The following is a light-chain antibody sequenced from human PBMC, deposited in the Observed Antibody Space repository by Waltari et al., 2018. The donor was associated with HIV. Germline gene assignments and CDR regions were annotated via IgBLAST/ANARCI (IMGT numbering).Light chain of an antibody. CDR3: QSYDSSLSGSTVI. CDR2: INN. Sequence: QSVLTQPPSVSGAPGQRVTISCTGSSSNIGAGYDVHWYQQLPGTAPKLLIYINNNRPSGVPDRFSGSKSGTSASLAITGLQAEDEADYYCQSYDSSLSGSTVIFGGGTKLTVL. CDR1: SSNIGAGYD. J-gene: IGLJ2*01. V-gene: IGLV1-40*01.